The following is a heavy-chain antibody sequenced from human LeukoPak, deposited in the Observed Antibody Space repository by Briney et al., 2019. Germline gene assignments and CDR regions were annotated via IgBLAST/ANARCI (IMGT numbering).Heavy chain of an antibody. D-gene: IGHD3-3*02. CDR1: GFTFNNYD. V-gene: IGHV3-23*01. CDR3: AKGLLGYYYYYMDV. Sequence: GGSLRLSCAASGFTFNNYDMSWVRQAPGKGLEWVSAISGSGGSTYYADSVKGRFTTSRDNSKNTLYLQMNSLRAEDTAVYYCAKGLLGYYYYYMDVWGKGTTVTISS. J-gene: IGHJ6*03. CDR2: ISGSGGST.